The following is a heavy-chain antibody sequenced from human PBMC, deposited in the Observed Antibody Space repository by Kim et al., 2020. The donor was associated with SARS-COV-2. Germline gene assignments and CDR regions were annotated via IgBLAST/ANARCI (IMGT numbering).Heavy chain of an antibody. CDR3: ARQRGGSSKYYFDY. CDR2: IKSKTDGETT. V-gene: IGHV3-15*01. D-gene: IGHD6-6*01. CDR1: GFTFSNAW. Sequence: GGSLRLSCAASGFTFSNAWMSWVRQAPGKGLEWVGRIKSKTDGETTDDASTVKGRFTISRDDSTNTLYLQMNSLKSEDTALYYCARQRGGSSKYYFDYWGQGTLVTVSS. J-gene: IGHJ4*02.